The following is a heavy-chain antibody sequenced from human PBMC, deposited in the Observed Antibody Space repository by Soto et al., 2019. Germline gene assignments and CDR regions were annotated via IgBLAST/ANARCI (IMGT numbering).Heavy chain of an antibody. Sequence: GDSLKISCKGSGFRFTSYCIAWVRQMPGKGLEWMGIIYPDDSDTRYSPSFQGQVTISADKSISTAFLQWGSLKASDTAMYYCARIDEPDSVEFYSHINVWGTGTKLT. V-gene: IGHV5-51*01. CDR3: ARIDEPDSVEFYSHINV. J-gene: IGHJ6*03. CDR1: GFRFTSYC. CDR2: IYPDDSDT. D-gene: IGHD4-4*01.